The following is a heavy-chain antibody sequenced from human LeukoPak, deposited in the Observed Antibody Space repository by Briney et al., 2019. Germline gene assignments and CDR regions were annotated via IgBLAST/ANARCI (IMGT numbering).Heavy chain of an antibody. CDR2: IYYSGST. CDR1: GGSISSYY. V-gene: IGHV4-59*01. CDR3: ARHSSGYSDAFDI. Sequence: SETLSLTCTVSGGSISSYYWSWIRQPPVKGLEWIGYIYYSGSTNYNPSLKSRVTISVDTSKNQFSLKLSSVTAADTAVYYCARHSSGYSDAFDIWGQGTMVTVSS. J-gene: IGHJ3*02. D-gene: IGHD3-22*01.